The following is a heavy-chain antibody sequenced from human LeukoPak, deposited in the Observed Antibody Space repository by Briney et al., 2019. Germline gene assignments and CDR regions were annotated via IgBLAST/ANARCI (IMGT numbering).Heavy chain of an antibody. D-gene: IGHD2-2*01. CDR2: ISTSSSYI. V-gene: IGHV3-21*01. J-gene: IGHJ4*02. Sequence: GGSLRLSCAASGFTFSSYSMNWVRQAPGKGLEWVSSISTSSSYIYYADSVKGRFTISRDNDKNSLYLQMNSLRAEDTAVYYCAREKVVPAAMGFDYWGQGTLVTVSS. CDR1: GFTFSSYS. CDR3: AREKVVPAAMGFDY.